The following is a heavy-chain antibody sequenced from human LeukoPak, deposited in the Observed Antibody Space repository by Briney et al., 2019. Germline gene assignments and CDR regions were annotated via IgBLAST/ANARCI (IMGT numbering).Heavy chain of an antibody. D-gene: IGHD1-26*01. Sequence: SETLSLTCTVSGYSISSGYYWGWIRQPPGKGLEWIGSIYHSGSTYYNPSLKSRVTISVDTSKNQFSLKLSSVTAADTAVCYCASFVGATDYWGQGTLVTVSS. CDR2: IYHSGST. V-gene: IGHV4-38-2*02. CDR1: GYSISSGYY. J-gene: IGHJ4*02. CDR3: ASFVGATDY.